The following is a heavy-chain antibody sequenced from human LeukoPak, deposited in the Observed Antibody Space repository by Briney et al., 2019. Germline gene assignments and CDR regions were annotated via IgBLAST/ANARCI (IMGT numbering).Heavy chain of an antibody. CDR2: ISAGGGST. V-gene: IGHV3-23*01. CDR1: GFTFGGYA. CDR3: AKLMESSGSYFRDGPNFDC. J-gene: IGHJ4*02. D-gene: IGHD1-26*01. Sequence: GGSLRLSCAASGFTFGGYAMNWVRQAPGRGLEWVSTISAGGGSTYYANSVKGRFTISRDNFNNTLYLQMNNLRAEDTAVYYCAKLMESSGSYFRDGPNFDCWGQGTLVTVSS.